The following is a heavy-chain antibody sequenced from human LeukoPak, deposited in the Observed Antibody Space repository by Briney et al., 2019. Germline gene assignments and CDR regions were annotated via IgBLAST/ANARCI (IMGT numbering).Heavy chain of an antibody. Sequence: GGSLRLSCAASGFTFRSYGMSWVRQAPGKGLEWVANIKQDGSEKYYVDSVKGRFTISRDNAKNSLYLQMNSLRAEDTAVYYCARSRRNAFDIWGQGTMVTVSS. J-gene: IGHJ3*02. CDR3: ARSRRNAFDI. CDR1: GFTFRSYG. CDR2: IKQDGSEK. V-gene: IGHV3-7*01.